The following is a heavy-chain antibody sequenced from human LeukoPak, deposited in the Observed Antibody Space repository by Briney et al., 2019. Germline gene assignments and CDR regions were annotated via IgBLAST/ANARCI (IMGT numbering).Heavy chain of an antibody. D-gene: IGHD1-26*01. CDR3: AAGPWELDF. J-gene: IGHJ4*02. CDR2: IYNGGNT. Sequence: SETLSLTCTVSGVSINTYYASWIRQAPGKGLEFIGFIYNGGNTNYNPSLKSRATISADTSNNQFSLRLTSVTAADMAMYYCAAGPWELDFWGQGALVTVSS. V-gene: IGHV4-4*09. CDR1: GVSINTYY.